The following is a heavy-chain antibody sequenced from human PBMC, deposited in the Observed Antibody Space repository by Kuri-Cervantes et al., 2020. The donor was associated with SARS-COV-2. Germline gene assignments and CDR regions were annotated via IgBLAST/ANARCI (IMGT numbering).Heavy chain of an antibody. CDR3: ARGRWLRLFHSRDDAFDI. V-gene: IGHV1-2*02. CDR1: GYTFTDYY. J-gene: IGHJ3*02. D-gene: IGHD5-12*01. Sequence: ASVKVSCKASGYTFTDYYIHWVRQAPGQGLEWMGWINPNSGGTNYAQKFQGRVTMTRDTSISTAYMELSRLRSDDTAVYYCARGRWLRLFHSRDDAFDIWGQGTMVTVSS. CDR2: INPNSGGT.